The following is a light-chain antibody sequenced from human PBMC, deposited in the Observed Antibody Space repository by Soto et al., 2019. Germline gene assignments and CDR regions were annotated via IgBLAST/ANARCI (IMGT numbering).Light chain of an antibody. Sequence: QSVLTQPASVSGSPGQSITISCTGTRRDVGGYNYVSWYQQYPGKSPKLLIYEVNHRPSGVSNRFSGSKSGNTASLTISGLQAEDEADYYCSSYTISNTLPFVFGTGTKVTVL. CDR3: SSYTISNTLPFV. J-gene: IGLJ1*01. CDR2: EVN. V-gene: IGLV2-14*01. CDR1: RRDVGGYNY.